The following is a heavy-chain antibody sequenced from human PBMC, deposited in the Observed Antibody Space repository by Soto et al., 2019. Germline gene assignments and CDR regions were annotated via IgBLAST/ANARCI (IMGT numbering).Heavy chain of an antibody. CDR3: AREGSGYNF. J-gene: IGHJ4*02. CDR2: IVPVFGRP. Sequence: SVKVSCKASGGSFSNFGISWVRQAPGQGLEWMGGIVPVFGRPNYAQRFRGRLTITADESTGTGYMELISLRSDDTAVYYCAREGSGYNFWGQGTQVTVSS. D-gene: IGHD5-12*01. V-gene: IGHV1-69*13. CDR1: GGSFSNFG.